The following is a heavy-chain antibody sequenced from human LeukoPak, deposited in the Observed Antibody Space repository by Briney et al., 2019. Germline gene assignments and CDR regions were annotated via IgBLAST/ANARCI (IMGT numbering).Heavy chain of an antibody. D-gene: IGHD3-22*01. V-gene: IGHV4-39*07. CDR3: ARDIGGYSGSFDY. CDR1: GGSISSSSYY. J-gene: IGHJ4*02. Sequence: SETLSLTCTVSGGSISSSSYYWGWIRQPPGKGLEWIGSIYYSGNTNYNPSLKSRVTISVDTSKNQFSLKLSSVTAADTAVYYCARDIGGYSGSFDYWGQGTLVTVSS. CDR2: IYYSGNT.